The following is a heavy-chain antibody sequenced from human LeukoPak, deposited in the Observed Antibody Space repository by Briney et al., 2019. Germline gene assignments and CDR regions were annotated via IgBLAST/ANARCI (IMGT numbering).Heavy chain of an antibody. CDR1: GYTFTSYG. CDR2: ISAYNGNT. J-gene: IGHJ6*02. D-gene: IGHD4-17*01. V-gene: IGHV1-18*01. CDR3: ARDYGDYGAYYYYGMDV. Sequence: ASVKVSCKASGYTFTSYGISWVRQAPGQGLEWMGWISAYNGNTNYAQKLQGRVTMTTDTSTSTAYMELRSLRSDDTAVYYCARDYGDYGAYYYYGMDVWGQGTTATVSS.